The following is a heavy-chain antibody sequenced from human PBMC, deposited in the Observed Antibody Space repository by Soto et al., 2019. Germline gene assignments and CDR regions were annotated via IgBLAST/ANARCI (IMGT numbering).Heavy chain of an antibody. V-gene: IGHV3-33*01. CDR3: ARDGIVLPGRYFDWYYMDV. D-gene: IGHD3-9*01. CDR2: IWYDGSNK. CDR1: GFTFSSYG. Sequence: GGSLRLSCAASGFTFSSYGMHWVRQAPGKGLEWVAVIWYDGSNKYYADSVKGRFTISRDNSKNTLYLQMNSLRAEDTAVYYCARDGIVLPGRYFDWYYMDVWGKGTTVTVSS. J-gene: IGHJ6*03.